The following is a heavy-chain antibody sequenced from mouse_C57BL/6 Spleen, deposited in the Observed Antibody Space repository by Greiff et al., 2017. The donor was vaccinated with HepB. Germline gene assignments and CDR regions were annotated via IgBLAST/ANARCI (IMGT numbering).Heavy chain of an antibody. CDR1: GYTFTSYW. V-gene: IGHV1-64*01. Sequence: QVQLQQPGAELVKPGASVKLSCKASGYTFTSYWMHWVKQRPGQGLEWIGMIHPNSGSTNYNEKFKSKATLTVDKSSSTAYMQLSSLTSEDSAVYYCARGGGIYYGSSYYFDYWGQGTTLIVSS. CDR2: IHPNSGST. CDR3: ARGGGIYYGSSYYFDY. J-gene: IGHJ2*01. D-gene: IGHD1-1*01.